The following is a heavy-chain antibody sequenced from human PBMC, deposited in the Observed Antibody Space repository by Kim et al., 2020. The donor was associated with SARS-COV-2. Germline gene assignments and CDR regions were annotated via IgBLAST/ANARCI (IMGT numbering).Heavy chain of an antibody. CDR3: ARGEAIAAAEGY. D-gene: IGHD6-13*01. Sequence: YSNPSLKSRVTISVDTSKNQFSLKLSSVTAADTAVYYWARGEAIAAAEGYWGQGTLVTVSS. J-gene: IGHJ4*02. V-gene: IGHV4-31*02.